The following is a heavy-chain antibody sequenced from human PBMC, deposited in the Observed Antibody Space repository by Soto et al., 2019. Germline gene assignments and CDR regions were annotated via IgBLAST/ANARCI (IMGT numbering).Heavy chain of an antibody. Sequence: QLQLHESGPGQVKPSETLSLTCSVSGGSIFSSDYYWGWIRQAPGKGLEWIGSMSYSGSTLHNPSLRRRVTMSVDTPTGQFSLKLTPGTATDTALYYCTRLVVIATSGYVGFDHWCQGSLVTVSS. CDR2: MSYSGST. J-gene: IGHJ4*02. CDR3: TRLVVIATSGYVGFDH. D-gene: IGHD2-21*01. CDR1: GGSIFSSDYY. V-gene: IGHV4-39*01.